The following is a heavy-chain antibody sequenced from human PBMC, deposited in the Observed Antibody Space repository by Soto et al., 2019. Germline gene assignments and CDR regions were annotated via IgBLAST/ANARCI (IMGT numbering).Heavy chain of an antibody. CDR2: IIPFHGVT. V-gene: IGHV1-69*08. J-gene: IGHJ4*02. D-gene: IGHD3-10*01. CDR3: TRDWEITVSTWSFGGF. CDR1: GGTFSPYT. Sequence: QVQLVQSGAEVKKPGSSVKVSCKASGGTFSPYTINWVRQAPGQGLEWMGRIIPFHGVTKYGQKFQARVTITADKSTSTAYMELSGLRFEDTAMYYCTRDWEITVSTWSFGGFWGRGTLVTVSS.